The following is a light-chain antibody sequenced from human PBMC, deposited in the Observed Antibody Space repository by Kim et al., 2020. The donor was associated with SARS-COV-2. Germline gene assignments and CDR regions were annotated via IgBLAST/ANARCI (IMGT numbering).Light chain of an antibody. CDR2: GAS. CDR3: QKYCSTWT. J-gene: IGKJ1*01. Sequence: EIVLTQSPGTLSLSPGERATLSCRASQSVSSSHLAWYQQKPGQAPRLLIYGASTRATGIPDRFSGSGSGTDFTLTISRLEPEDFAVFYCQKYCSTWTFGQGTKVDIK. CDR1: QSVSSSH. V-gene: IGKV3-20*01.